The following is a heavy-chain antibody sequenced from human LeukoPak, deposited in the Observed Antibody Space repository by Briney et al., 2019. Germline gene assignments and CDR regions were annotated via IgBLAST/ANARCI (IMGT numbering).Heavy chain of an antibody. V-gene: IGHV4-59*01. D-gene: IGHD3-22*01. Sequence: SSETLSLTCTVPGGSISGYYWSWIRQPPGKGLERSGYIYYSGTTNNNPSLKSRVTISVDTSKNQFSLKLSSVTAAATAVYFCARFLSGYTFDYWGQGTLVTVSS. CDR2: IYYSGTT. CDR1: GGSISGYY. CDR3: ARFLSGYTFDY. J-gene: IGHJ4*02.